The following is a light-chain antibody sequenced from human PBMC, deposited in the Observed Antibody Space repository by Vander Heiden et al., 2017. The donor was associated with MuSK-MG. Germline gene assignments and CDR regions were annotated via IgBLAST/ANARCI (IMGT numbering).Light chain of an antibody. J-gene: IGKJ3*01. CDR2: DAS. CDR1: QSISSW. Sequence: DIQMTQSPSTLSASVGDRVTITCRASQSISSWLAWYQQKPGKAPKLLIYDASSLESGVPSRFSGSGSGTEFTLTISSLQPDDFATYYCQQYKSYARTFGPGTKVEIK. V-gene: IGKV1-5*01. CDR3: QQYKSYART.